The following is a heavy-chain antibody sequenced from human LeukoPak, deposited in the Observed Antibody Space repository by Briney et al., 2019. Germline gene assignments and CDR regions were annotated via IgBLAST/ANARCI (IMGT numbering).Heavy chain of an antibody. J-gene: IGHJ4*02. Sequence: GGSLRLSCAASGFTFSSYSMNWVRQAPGKGLEWVSSISSSSSSIYHADSVKGRFTISRDNAENSLYLQMNSLRAEDTAVYYCARDESLGYSSGWYPLDYWGQGTLVTVSS. V-gene: IGHV3-21*01. CDR2: ISSSSSSI. D-gene: IGHD6-19*01. CDR1: GFTFSSYS. CDR3: ARDESLGYSSGWYPLDY.